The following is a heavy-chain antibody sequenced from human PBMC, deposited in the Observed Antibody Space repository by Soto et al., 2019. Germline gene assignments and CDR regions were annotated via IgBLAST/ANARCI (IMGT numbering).Heavy chain of an antibody. Sequence: EVLLLESGGDLVQPGGSLRLACAASGFTFRGDAMSWVRQAPGKGLEWVSSISGSGEMTHYAESMKGRFTISRDNSKNTLYLQMESLRAEDTALYSCARSEMTYNWNDWGQGTLVTVSS. CDR1: GFTFRGDA. V-gene: IGHV3-23*01. CDR3: ARSEMTYNWND. J-gene: IGHJ4*02. CDR2: ISGSGEMT. D-gene: IGHD1-1*01.